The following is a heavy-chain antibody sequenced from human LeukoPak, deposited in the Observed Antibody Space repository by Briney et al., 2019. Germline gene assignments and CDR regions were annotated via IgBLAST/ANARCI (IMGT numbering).Heavy chain of an antibody. J-gene: IGHJ3*02. V-gene: IGHV3-48*03. D-gene: IGHD3-16*02. Sequence: GGSLRPSCAASGFNFNNYEMNWVRQAPGKGLEWVSYISSSGTTIYYADSVKGRFTISRDNAKNSLYLQMKNLRAEDTALYYCAKYRSYDSVWRGYRSRLGVDAFDTWGQGTMVTVSS. CDR3: AKYRSYDSVWRGYRSRLGVDAFDT. CDR2: ISSSGTTI. CDR1: GFNFNNYE.